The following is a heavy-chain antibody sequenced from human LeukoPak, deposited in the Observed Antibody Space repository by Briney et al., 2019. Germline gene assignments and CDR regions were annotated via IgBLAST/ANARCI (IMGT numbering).Heavy chain of an antibody. V-gene: IGHV3-23*01. J-gene: IGHJ4*02. CDR1: GFTFSSYS. CDR3: AKDLQLAVVVVVAGFDY. CDR2: ISGSGGST. Sequence: GGSLRLSCAASGFTFSSYSMNWVRQAPGKGLEWVSAISGSGGSTYYADSVKGRFTISRDNSKNTLYLQMNSLRAEDTAVYYCAKDLQLAVVVVVAGFDYWGQGTLVTVSS. D-gene: IGHD2-15*01.